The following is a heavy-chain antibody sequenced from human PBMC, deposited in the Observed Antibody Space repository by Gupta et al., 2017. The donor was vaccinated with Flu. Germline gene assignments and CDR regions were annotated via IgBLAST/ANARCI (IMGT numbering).Heavy chain of an antibody. CDR1: GYTFMNYD. Sequence: GRIYGKASGYTFMNYDISWVRQAPGQGLEWMGWMNPNSVITAYSQRFRGRITMTRNTSISTAYMELSGLMSEDTAVYYCAKSHSMDVWGQGTTVIV. V-gene: IGHV1-8*01. J-gene: IGHJ6*02. CDR3: AKSHSMDV. CDR2: MNPNSVIT.